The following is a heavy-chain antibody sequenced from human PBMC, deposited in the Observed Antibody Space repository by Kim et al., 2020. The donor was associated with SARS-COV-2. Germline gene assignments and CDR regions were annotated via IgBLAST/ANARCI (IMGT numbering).Heavy chain of an antibody. V-gene: IGHV4-34*01. D-gene: IGHD2-15*01. J-gene: IGHJ4*02. CDR3: ARPDSCSGGSCYSNYFDY. Sequence: KSRVTISVDTSKNQFSLKLSSVTAADTAVYYCARPDSCSGGSCYSNYFDYWGQGTLVTVSS.